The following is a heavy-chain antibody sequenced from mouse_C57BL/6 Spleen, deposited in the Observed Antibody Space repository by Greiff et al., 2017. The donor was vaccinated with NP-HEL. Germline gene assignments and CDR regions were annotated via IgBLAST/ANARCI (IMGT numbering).Heavy chain of an antibody. Sequence: VQLQQPGAELVKPGASVKLSCKASGYTFTSYWMQWVKQRPGQGLGWIGEIDPSDSYTNYNQKFKGKATLTVDTSSSTAYMQLSSLTSEDSAVYYCARGQLRLHYAMDYWGQGTSVTVSS. V-gene: IGHV1-50*01. D-gene: IGHD3-2*02. J-gene: IGHJ4*01. CDR1: GYTFTSYW. CDR3: ARGQLRLHYAMDY. CDR2: IDPSDSYT.